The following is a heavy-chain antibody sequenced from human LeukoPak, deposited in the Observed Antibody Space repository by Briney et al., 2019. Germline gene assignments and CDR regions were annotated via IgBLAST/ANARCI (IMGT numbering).Heavy chain of an antibody. CDR3: TKATQWLAFDY. D-gene: IGHD6-19*01. J-gene: IGHJ4*02. Sequence: SETLSLTCTVSGGSISSYYWSWIRQPAGKGLECIGRIDSSGSTNHNPSLKSRVTMSVDTSKNQLSLQLTSVTAADTAVYYCTKATQWLAFDYWGRGTLVTASS. V-gene: IGHV4-4*07. CDR2: IDSSGST. CDR1: GGSISSYY.